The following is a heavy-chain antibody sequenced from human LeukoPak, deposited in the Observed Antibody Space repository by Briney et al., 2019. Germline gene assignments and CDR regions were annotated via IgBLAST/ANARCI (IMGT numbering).Heavy chain of an antibody. CDR2: ISGSGGST. Sequence: GGSLRLSCAASGFTFRSYAMSWVRQAPGKGLEWVSAISGSGGSTYYADSVKGRFTISRDNSKNTLYLQMNSPRAEDTAVYYCASYDSSGYYHYFDDWGQGTLVTVSS. J-gene: IGHJ4*02. D-gene: IGHD3-22*01. CDR3: ASYDSSGYYHYFDD. CDR1: GFTFRSYA. V-gene: IGHV3-23*01.